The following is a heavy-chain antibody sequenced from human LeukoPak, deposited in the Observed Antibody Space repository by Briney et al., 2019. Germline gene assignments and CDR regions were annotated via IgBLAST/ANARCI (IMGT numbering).Heavy chain of an antibody. J-gene: IGHJ3*02. D-gene: IGHD1-1*01. V-gene: IGHV4-59*08. Sequence: SETLSLTCTVSGGSISSYYWSWIRQPPGKGLEWIGYIYYSGSTYYNPSLKSRVTISVDTSKNQFSLKLSSVTAADTAVYYCARYLTNPRSPTDAQDAFDIWGQGTVVTVSS. CDR1: GGSISSYY. CDR2: IYYSGST. CDR3: ARYLTNPRSPTDAQDAFDI.